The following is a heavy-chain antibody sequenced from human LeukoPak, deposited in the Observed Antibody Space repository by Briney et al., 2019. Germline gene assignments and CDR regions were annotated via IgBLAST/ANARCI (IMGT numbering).Heavy chain of an antibody. CDR3: ASHYYDILSGYAYYFDY. V-gene: IGHV4-30-4*08. D-gene: IGHD3-9*01. CDR1: GGSISSGDYY. Sequence: PSETLSLTCTVSGGSISSGDYYWSWIRQPPGKGLEWIGYIYYSGSTYYNPSLKSRVTISVDTSKNQFSLKLTSVTAADTAVYYCASHYYDILSGYAYYFDYWGLGTLVTVSS. CDR2: IYYSGST. J-gene: IGHJ4*02.